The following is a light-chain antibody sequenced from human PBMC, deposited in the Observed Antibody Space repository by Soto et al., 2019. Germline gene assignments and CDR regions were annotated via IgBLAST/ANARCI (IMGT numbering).Light chain of an antibody. CDR1: QIVNSN. J-gene: IGKJ2*01. V-gene: IGKV3-15*01. CDR3: QQYNNWPYT. Sequence: EIVMTQSPATLSVSPGERAALSCSASQIVNSNFAWYHQKPGQAPRLLIYGASTRATDIPARFSGSGSGTEFTLTISSLQSEDFAVYYCQQYNNWPYTFGQGTKLEIK. CDR2: GAS.